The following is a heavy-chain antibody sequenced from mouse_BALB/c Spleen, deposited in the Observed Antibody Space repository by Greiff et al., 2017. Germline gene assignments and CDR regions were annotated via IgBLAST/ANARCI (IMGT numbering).Heavy chain of an antibody. CDR3: ARRGFITTALFDY. J-gene: IGHJ2*01. V-gene: IGHV3-2*02. CDR1: GYSITSDYA. CDR2: ISYSGST. Sequence: EVKLVESGPGLVKPSQSLSLTCTVTGYSITSDYAWNWIRQFPGNKLEWMGYISYSGSTSYNPSLKSRISITRDTSKNQFFLQLNSVTTEDTATYYCARRGFITTALFDYWGQGTTLTVSS. D-gene: IGHD1-2*01.